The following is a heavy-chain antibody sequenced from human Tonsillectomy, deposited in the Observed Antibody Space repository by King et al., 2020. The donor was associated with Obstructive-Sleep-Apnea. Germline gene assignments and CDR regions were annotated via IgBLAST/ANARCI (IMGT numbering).Heavy chain of an antibody. J-gene: IGHJ4*02. CDR2: IYPRDSVT. V-gene: IGHV5-51*01. Sequence: QLVQSGAEVKEPGESLEISCKGSGYTFTTYWIGWVRQMPGKVLEWMGIIYPRDSVTRYSPSFQGQVTISVDKSISTAYLQWSSLKASDTAMYYCARGYDRNYFDYWGQGTLVTVSS. CDR3: ARGYDRNYFDY. CDR1: GYTFTTYW. D-gene: IGHD5-12*01.